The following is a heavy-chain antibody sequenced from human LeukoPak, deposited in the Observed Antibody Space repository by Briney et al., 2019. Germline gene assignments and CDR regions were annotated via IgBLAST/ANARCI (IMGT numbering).Heavy chain of an antibody. V-gene: IGHV3-30*18. CDR1: GFTFSNYG. J-gene: IGHJ4*02. Sequence: GGSLRLSCAASGFTFSNYGMHWVRQAPGKGLEWLTVISYDETYKDYADSVKGRFTISRDNSKNALYLQMNSLRAEDTAVYYCAKANAREFDYWGQETLVTVSS. CDR3: AKANAREFDY. D-gene: IGHD3-10*01. CDR2: ISYDETYK.